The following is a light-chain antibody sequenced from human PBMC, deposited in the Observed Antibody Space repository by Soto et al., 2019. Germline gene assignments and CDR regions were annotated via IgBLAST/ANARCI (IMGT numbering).Light chain of an antibody. CDR2: GAS. CDR1: QSVSSSY. V-gene: IGKV3-20*01. J-gene: IGKJ5*01. Sequence: EIVLTQSPGTLSLSPGEGATLSCRASQSVSSSYLAWYQQKPGQAPRLLIYGASSRATGIPDRFSGSGSGTDFTLTISRLEPEDFAVYYCQHYVTSSITFGQGTRLEIK. CDR3: QHYVTSSIT.